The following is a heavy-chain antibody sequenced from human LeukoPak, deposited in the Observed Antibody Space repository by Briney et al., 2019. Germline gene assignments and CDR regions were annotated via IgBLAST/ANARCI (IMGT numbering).Heavy chain of an antibody. CDR2: FAPEDGET. CDR3: ATFRSFGFYSSSPQSRDDYYYYYMDV. J-gene: IGHJ6*03. V-gene: IGHV1-24*01. CDR1: GYTLTELS. D-gene: IGHD6-6*01. Sequence: ASVKVSCKVSGYTLTELSMHWVRQAPGKGLEWVGGFAPEDGETIYAQKFQGRVTMTEDTSTDTAYMELSSLRSEDTAVYYCATFRSFGFYSSSPQSRDDYYYYYMDVWGKGTTVTVSS.